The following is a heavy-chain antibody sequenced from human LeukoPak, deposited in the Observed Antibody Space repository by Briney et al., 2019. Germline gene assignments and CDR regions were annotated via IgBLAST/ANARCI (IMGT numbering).Heavy chain of an antibody. CDR1: GGTFSSYT. CDR2: IIPILGIA. CDR3: AILWFGDYYFDY. V-gene: IGHV1-69*02. Sequence: SVKVSCKASGGTFSSYTISWVRQAPGQGLEWMGRIIPILGIANYAQKFQGRVTITADKSTSTAYMELSSLRSEDTDVYYCAILWFGDYYFDYWGQGTLVTVSS. J-gene: IGHJ4*02. D-gene: IGHD3-10*01.